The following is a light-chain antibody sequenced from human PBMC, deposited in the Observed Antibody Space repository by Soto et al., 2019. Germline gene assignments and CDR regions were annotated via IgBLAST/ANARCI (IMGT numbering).Light chain of an antibody. V-gene: IGKV3-20*01. CDR3: QQYGSSPLT. CDR2: GAS. CDR1: QSVSSSY. Sequence: EIVLTQSPGTLSLSPGERATLSCRAIQSVSSSYLAWYQQKPGQAPRLLIYGASSRATGIPDRFSGSGSGTDFTLTISRLEPEDFAVYFCQQYGSSPLTFGGGTGGYQT. J-gene: IGKJ4*01.